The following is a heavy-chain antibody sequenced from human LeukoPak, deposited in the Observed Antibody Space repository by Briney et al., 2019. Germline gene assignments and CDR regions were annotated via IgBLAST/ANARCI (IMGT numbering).Heavy chain of an antibody. CDR1: GCTFTGYY. D-gene: IGHD2-2*01. CDR2: INPNSGGT. V-gene: IGHV1-2*02. Sequence: GASVKVSCKASGCTFTGYYMHWVRQAPGQGLEWMGWINPNSGGTNYAQKFQGRVTMTRDTSISTAYMELSRLRSDDTAVYYCARGHIVVVPTNWFDPWGQGTLVTVSS. CDR3: ARGHIVVVPTNWFDP. J-gene: IGHJ5*02.